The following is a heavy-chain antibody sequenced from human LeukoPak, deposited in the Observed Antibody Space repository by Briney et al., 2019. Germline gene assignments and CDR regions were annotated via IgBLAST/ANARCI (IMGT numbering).Heavy chain of an antibody. D-gene: IGHD3-16*02. Sequence: ASVKVSCKASGYTFTSYDINWVRQATGQGLEWMGWMNPNSGNTGYAQKFQGRATITRNTSISTAYMELSSLRSEDTAFYYCARDLSVWDSYLPLCDYWGQGTLVTVSS. V-gene: IGHV1-8*03. J-gene: IGHJ4*02. CDR2: MNPNSGNT. CDR3: ARDLSVWDSYLPLCDY. CDR1: GYTFTSYD.